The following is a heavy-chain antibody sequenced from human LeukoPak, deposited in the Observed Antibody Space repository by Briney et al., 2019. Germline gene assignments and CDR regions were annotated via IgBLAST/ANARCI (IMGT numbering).Heavy chain of an antibody. D-gene: IGHD3-10*01. V-gene: IGHV4-59*08. J-gene: IGHJ3*02. Sequence: SETLSLTCTVSGGSISSYYWSWIRQPPGKGLEWIGYIYYTGSTNYNPSLESRVFISVDTSKNQLSLKLRSVTAADTAVYYCATHGGRSALDAFDIWGQGTMVTVSS. CDR2: IYYTGST. CDR1: GGSISSYY. CDR3: ATHGGRSALDAFDI.